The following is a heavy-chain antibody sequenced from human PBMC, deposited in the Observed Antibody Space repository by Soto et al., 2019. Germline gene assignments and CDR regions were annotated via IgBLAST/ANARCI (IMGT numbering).Heavy chain of an antibody. J-gene: IGHJ3*02. D-gene: IGHD2-2*01. CDR1: GGSISSGGYY. V-gene: IGHV4-31*03. Sequence: SETLSLTCTVSGGSISSGGYYWSWIRQHPGKGLEWIGYIYYSGSTYYNPSLKSRVTIPVDTSKNQFSLKLSSVTAADTAVYYCARGDIVLVPAATRQGDAFDIWGQGTMVTVSS. CDR3: ARGDIVLVPAATRQGDAFDI. CDR2: IYYSGST.